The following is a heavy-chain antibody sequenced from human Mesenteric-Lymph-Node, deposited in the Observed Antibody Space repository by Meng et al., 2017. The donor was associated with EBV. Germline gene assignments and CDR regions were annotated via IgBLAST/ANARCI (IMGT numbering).Heavy chain of an antibody. CDR3: ARELAGYNPNWFDP. CDR2: MYHSGVA. CDR1: GGSISPDTPD. V-gene: IGHV4-39*07. Sequence: HLPLQASGPGRVKPSEALSLTFTVSGGSISPDTPDWGWIRQPPGKGLEWIGTMYHSGVAYYSPSLHSRVTISLDTSKNQLSLKLKSVTAADTAVYYCARELAGYNPNWFDPWGQGALVTVSS. J-gene: IGHJ5*02. D-gene: IGHD3-9*01.